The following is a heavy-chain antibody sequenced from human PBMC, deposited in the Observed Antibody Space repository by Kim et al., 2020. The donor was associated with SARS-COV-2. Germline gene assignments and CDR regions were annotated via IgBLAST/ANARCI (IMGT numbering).Heavy chain of an antibody. J-gene: IGHJ4*02. CDR2: IKEDGSEK. CDR1: GFTFSSYW. D-gene: IGHD5-12*01. V-gene: IGHV3-7*01. CDR3: ARDGRRGYSGYEPDY. Sequence: GGSLRLSCAASGFTFSSYWMSWVRQAPGKGLEWVANIKEDGSEKYYVDSVEGRFTISRDNAKNSLYLQMNSLRAEDTAVYYCARDGRRGYSGYEPDYWGQGTLVTVSS.